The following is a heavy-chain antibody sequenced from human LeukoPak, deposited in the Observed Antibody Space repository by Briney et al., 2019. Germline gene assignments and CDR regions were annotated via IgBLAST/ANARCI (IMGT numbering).Heavy chain of an antibody. J-gene: IGHJ4*02. CDR3: AVGGDYGYFDY. CDR1: GFTFSNYA. Sequence: GRSLRLSCAASGFTFSNYAMHWVRQAPGKGLEWVAVISFDGGNKYYADSVKGRFTISRDNSKNTLYLQMNSLRAEDTAVYYCAVGGDYGYFDYWGQGTLVTVSS. V-gene: IGHV3-30-3*01. D-gene: IGHD4-17*01. CDR2: ISFDGGNK.